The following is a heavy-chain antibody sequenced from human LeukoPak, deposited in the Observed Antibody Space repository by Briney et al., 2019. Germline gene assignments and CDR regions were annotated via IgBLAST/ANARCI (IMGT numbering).Heavy chain of an antibody. J-gene: IGHJ4*02. CDR2: INHSGST. Sequence: SETLSLTCAVYGGSFSGYYWSWIRQPPGKGLEWIGEINHSGSTNYNPSLKSRVSISVDTSKNQFSLKLSSVTAADTAVYYCARVQRQRWIQLWPQKGYFDWWGQGTLVTVSS. D-gene: IGHD5-18*01. CDR1: GGSFSGYY. CDR3: ARVQRQRWIQLWPQKGYFDW. V-gene: IGHV4-34*01.